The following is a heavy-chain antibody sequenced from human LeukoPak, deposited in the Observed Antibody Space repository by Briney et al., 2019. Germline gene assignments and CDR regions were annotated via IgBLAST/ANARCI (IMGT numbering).Heavy chain of an antibody. Sequence: TGGSLRLSCAASGFTFSSYGMHWVRQAPGKGLEWVAFIRYDGSNKYYADSVKGRFTISRDNSKNTLYLQMNSLSAEDTAVYYCAKISSGIYDYVWGSYRNTGNRVDYWGQGTLVTVSS. V-gene: IGHV3-30*02. CDR3: AKISSGIYDYVWGSYRNTGNRVDY. D-gene: IGHD3-16*02. J-gene: IGHJ4*02. CDR2: IRYDGSNK. CDR1: GFTFSSYG.